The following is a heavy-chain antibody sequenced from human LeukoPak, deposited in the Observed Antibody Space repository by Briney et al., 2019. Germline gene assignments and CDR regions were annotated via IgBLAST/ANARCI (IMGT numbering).Heavy chain of an antibody. D-gene: IGHD3-9*01. J-gene: IGHJ4*02. CDR3: ASAYYDILGGHFDY. CDR1: GGSISSSSYY. Sequence: SETLSLTCTVSGGSISSSSYYWGWIRQPPGKGLEWIGSIYHSGSTYYNPSLKSRVTISVDTSKNQFSLKLSSVTAADTAVYYCASAYYDILGGHFDYWGRGTLVTVSS. CDR2: IYHSGST. V-gene: IGHV4-39*07.